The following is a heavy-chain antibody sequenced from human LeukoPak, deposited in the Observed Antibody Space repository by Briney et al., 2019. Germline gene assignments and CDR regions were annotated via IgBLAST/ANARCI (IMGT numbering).Heavy chain of an antibody. J-gene: IGHJ4*02. CDR1: GFTFSDYY. V-gene: IGHV3-11*04. D-gene: IGHD1-26*01. CDR2: ISSSDSSI. CDR3: ARSPQWELPDY. Sequence: PGGSVRLSCAASGFTFSDYYMSWIRQAPGKGLEWIAYISSSDSSIQYAESVRGRFTISRDNAKTSLYLQMNSLRAEDTSVYYCARSPQWELPDYWGQGTLVTVSS.